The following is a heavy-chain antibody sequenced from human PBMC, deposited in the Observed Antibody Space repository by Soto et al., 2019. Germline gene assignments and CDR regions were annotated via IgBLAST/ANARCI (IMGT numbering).Heavy chain of an antibody. V-gene: IGHV1-46*01. D-gene: IGHD1-20*01. Sequence: GVPLKVSCKAAGYTVITYYMHWLRQASGQGLEWMGIIEPSGGNTNYAQKFQGRVSMTRDTSTTTVYMELSSLRSEDTAVYYCARGYLDYWGQGTLVTVSS. CDR3: ARGYLDY. CDR2: IEPSGGNT. CDR1: GYTVITYY. J-gene: IGHJ4*02.